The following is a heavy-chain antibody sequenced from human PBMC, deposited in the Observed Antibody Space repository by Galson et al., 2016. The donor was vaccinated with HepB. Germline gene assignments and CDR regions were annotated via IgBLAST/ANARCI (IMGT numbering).Heavy chain of an antibody. V-gene: IGHV3-23*01. CDR2: ISHSGDNT. CDR3: SKDPDHGDFVSAFDI. Sequence: SLRLSCAASGFPFSRIAMGWVRQAPGKGLKWVSVISHSGDNTYHADSVKGRFTISRDNSNHMLYLQMNSLRAEDTAVYYCSKDPDHGDFVSAFDIWGQGTTVTVSS. D-gene: IGHD2-21*02. CDR1: GFPFSRIA. J-gene: IGHJ3*02.